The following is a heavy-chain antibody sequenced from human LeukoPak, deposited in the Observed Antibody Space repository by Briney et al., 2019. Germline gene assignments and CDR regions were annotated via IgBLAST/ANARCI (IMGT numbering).Heavy chain of an antibody. V-gene: IGHV3-7*01. CDR2: IKQDGSEK. Sequence: GGSLRLSCAASGFTFSSYWMSWVRQAPGKGLEWVANIKQDGSEKYYVDSVKGRFTISRDNAKNSLYLQMNSLRAEDTAVYYCARVYYDFLSGYLYFDYWGQGTLVTVSS. CDR1: GFTFSSYW. J-gene: IGHJ4*02. D-gene: IGHD3-3*01. CDR3: ARVYYDFLSGYLYFDY.